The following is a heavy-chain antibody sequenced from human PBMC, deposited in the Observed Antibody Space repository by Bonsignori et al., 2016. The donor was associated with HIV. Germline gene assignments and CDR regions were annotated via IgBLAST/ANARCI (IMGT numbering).Heavy chain of an antibody. D-gene: IGHD3-10*01. CDR2: IAHDGSNK. Sequence: QVQLVESGGGVVQPGRSLRLSCAASGFTFSNYGMNWVRQAPGKGLEWVAVIAHDGSNKYYVDSVKGRFTISRDNSKNTLYLQMNSLRTEDTAVYYCAGSYYGSGRDYYWGQGTLV. CDR1: GFTFSNYG. V-gene: IGHV3-30*03. J-gene: IGHJ4*02. CDR3: AGSYYGSGRDYY.